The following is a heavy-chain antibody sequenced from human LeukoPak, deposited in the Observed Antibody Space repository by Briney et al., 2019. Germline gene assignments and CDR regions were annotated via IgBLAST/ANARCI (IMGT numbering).Heavy chain of an antibody. CDR1: GGTFSSYA. CDR3: ARGWGAYYYDSSGYYDY. D-gene: IGHD3-22*01. Sequence: SVKVSCKASGGTFSSYAISWVRQAPGQGLEWMGGIIPIFGTANYAQKFQGRVTITADESTSTAYMELSSLRSEDTAVYYCARGWGAYYYDSSGYYDYSGQGTLVTVSS. J-gene: IGHJ4*02. V-gene: IGHV1-69*01. CDR2: IIPIFGTA.